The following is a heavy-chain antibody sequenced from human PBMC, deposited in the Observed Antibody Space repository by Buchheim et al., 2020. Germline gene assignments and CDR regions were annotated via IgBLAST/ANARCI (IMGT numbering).Heavy chain of an antibody. J-gene: IGHJ6*02. Sequence: QVQLVESGGGVVQPGRSLRLSCAASGFTFSSYGMHWVRQAPGKGLEWVAVIWYDGSNKYYADSVKGRFTISRDNSKNTLYPQMNSLRAEDTAVYYCAREPHSSYTHWYYYYGMDVWGQGTT. D-gene: IGHD6-6*01. CDR1: GFTFSSYG. V-gene: IGHV3-33*01. CDR2: IWYDGSNK. CDR3: AREPHSSYTHWYYYYGMDV.